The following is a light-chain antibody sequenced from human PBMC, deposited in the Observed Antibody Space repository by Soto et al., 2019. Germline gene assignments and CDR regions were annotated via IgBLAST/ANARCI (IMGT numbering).Light chain of an antibody. CDR1: QSISSCL. CDR3: QQYGSPRT. CDR2: GAS. J-gene: IGKJ1*01. Sequence: EIVLTQSPCILSFSPGERATLSCRTSQSISSCLFCWHQNKRGPAPLLLIYGASTRATGIPERFSGSGSGTDFLLTISRLEHEDVAVYYCQQYGSPRTFGQGTKVDI. V-gene: IGKV3-20*01.